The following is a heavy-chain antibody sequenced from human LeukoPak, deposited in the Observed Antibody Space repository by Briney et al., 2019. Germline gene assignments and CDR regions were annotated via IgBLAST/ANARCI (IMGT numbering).Heavy chain of an antibody. V-gene: IGHV1-46*01. CDR2: INPSGGST. CDR3: ARDMGSSSWYFDY. Sequence: ASVKASCKASGYTFTSYYMYWVRQAPGQGLEWMGMINPSGGSTTYAQKFQGRVTMTRDTSTSTVYMELSSLRSEDTAVYYCARDMGSSSWYFDYWGQGTLVTVSS. J-gene: IGHJ4*02. D-gene: IGHD6-13*01. CDR1: GYTFTSYY.